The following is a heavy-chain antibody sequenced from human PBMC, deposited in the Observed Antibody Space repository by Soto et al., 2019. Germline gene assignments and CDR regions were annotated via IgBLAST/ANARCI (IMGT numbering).Heavy chain of an antibody. Sequence: VASVKVSCKASGYTFTSYGISWVRQAPGQGLEWMGWISAYNGNTNYAQKLQGRVTMTTDTSTSTAYMELRSLRSDDTAVYYCARDSSSSSNKAYYYYGMDVWGQGTTVTVSS. CDR3: ARDSSSSSNKAYYYYGMDV. J-gene: IGHJ6*02. D-gene: IGHD6-6*01. V-gene: IGHV1-18*01. CDR1: GYTFTSYG. CDR2: ISAYNGNT.